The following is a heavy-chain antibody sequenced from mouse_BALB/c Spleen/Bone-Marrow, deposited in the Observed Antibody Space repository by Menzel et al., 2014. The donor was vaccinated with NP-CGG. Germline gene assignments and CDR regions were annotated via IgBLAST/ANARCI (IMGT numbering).Heavy chain of an antibody. V-gene: IGHV1-87*01. CDR1: GYTFTSYW. D-gene: IGHD2-4*01. CDR2: IYPGDGDT. CDR3: ARWDDYDAWFAY. Sequence: VQVVESGAELAKPGASVKMSCKASGYTFTSYWMHWVKQRPGQGLEWIGAIYPGDGDTRYTQKFKGKATLTADKSSSTAYMQLSSLASEDSAVYYCARWDDYDAWFAYWGQGTLVTVSA. J-gene: IGHJ3*01.